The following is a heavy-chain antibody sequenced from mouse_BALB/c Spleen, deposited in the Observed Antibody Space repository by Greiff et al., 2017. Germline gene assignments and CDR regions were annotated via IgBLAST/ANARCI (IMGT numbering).Heavy chain of an antibody. V-gene: IGHV3-5*02. CDR3: ARDPYYYGSSLDY. CDR2: IYYSGTI. CDR1: GISITTGNYR. J-gene: IGHJ2*01. D-gene: IGHD1-1*01. Sequence: EVQLQESGPGLVKPSQTVSLTCTVTGISITTGNYRWSWIRQFPGNKLEWIGYIYYSGTITYNPSLTSRTTITRDTSKNQFFLEMNSLTAEDTATYYCARDPYYYGSSLDYWGQGTTLTVSS.